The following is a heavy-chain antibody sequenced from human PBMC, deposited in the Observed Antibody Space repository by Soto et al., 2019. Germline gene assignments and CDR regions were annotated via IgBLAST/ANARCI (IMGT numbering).Heavy chain of an antibody. D-gene: IGHD6-13*01. CDR3: ARDKQQLVNGPHDAFDI. Sequence: GGSLRLSCAASGFTFSSYSMNWVRQAPGKGLEWVSSISSSSSYIYYADSVKGRFTISRDNAKNSLYLQMNSLRAEDTAVYYCARDKQQLVNGPHDAFDIWGQGTMVTVSS. CDR2: ISSSSSYI. J-gene: IGHJ3*02. CDR1: GFTFSSYS. V-gene: IGHV3-21*01.